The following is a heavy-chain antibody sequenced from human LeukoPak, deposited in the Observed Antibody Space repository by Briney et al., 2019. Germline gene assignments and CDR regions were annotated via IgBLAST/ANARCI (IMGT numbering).Heavy chain of an antibody. CDR2: IVGSGGST. CDR1: GFTFSNYA. CDR3: SKWGDYDVLTGYYDSDF. V-gene: IGHV3-23*01. D-gene: IGHD3-9*01. Sequence: GASLRLSCAASGFTFSNYAMSWVRQAPGKGLEWVSAIVGSGGSTYYADSVKGRSSISRDDSKNTLFLQMNSLRVEDTALYYCSKWGDYDVLTGYYDSDFWGQGTLVTVSS. J-gene: IGHJ4*02.